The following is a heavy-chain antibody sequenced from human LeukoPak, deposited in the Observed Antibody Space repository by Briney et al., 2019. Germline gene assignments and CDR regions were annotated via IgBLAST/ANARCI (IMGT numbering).Heavy chain of an antibody. J-gene: IGHJ6*02. CDR2: IYYSGST. D-gene: IGHD1-20*01. CDR3: ARALRARITGTTASVYGMDV. V-gene: IGHV4-59*01. CDR1: GGSISSYY. Sequence: SETLSLTCTVSGGSISSYYWSWIRQPPGKGLEWIEYIYYSGSTNYNPSLKSRVTISVDTSKNQFSLKLSSVPAADTAVYYCARALRARITGTTASVYGMDVWGQGTTVTVSS.